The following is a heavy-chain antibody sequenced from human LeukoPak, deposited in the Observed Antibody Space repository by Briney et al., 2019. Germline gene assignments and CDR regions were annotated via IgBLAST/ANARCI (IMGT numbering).Heavy chain of an antibody. D-gene: IGHD3-22*01. Sequence: SETLSLTCTVSGGSISSGGYYWSWIRQPPGKGLEWIGYIYYSGSTYYNPSLKSRVTISVDTSKNQFSLKLSSVTAADTAVYYCARGGYYDSSAYYAGEFDYWGQGTLVTVSS. CDR3: ARGGYYDSSAYYAGEFDY. CDR1: GGSISSGGYY. J-gene: IGHJ4*02. CDR2: IYYSGST. V-gene: IGHV4-30-4*08.